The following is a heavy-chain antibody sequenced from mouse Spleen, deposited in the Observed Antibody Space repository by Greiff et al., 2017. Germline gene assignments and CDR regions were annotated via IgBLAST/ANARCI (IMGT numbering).Heavy chain of an antibody. Sequence: EVKLVESGGGLVKPGGSLKLSCAASGFTFSDYGMHWVRQAPEKGLEWVAYISSGSSTIYYADTVKGRFTISRDNAKNTLFLQMTSLRSEDTAMYYCARDHYYGSRNWFAYWGQGTLVTVSA. J-gene: IGHJ3*01. V-gene: IGHV5-17*01. CDR2: ISSGSSTI. D-gene: IGHD1-1*01. CDR3: ARDHYYGSRNWFAY. CDR1: GFTFSDYG.